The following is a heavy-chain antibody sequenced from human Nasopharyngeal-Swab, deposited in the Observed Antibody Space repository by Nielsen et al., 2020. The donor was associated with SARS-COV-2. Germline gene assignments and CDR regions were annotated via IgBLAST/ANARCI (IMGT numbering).Heavy chain of an antibody. Sequence: GGSLRLSCVASGITLSDYGMAWVRQVPGKGLEWVSSINYSGVNTHYAESVKGRFTISRDNSRNTLFLQMNSPRAEDTAIYYCAKRLWDTDVWGKGTTVTVSS. CDR3: AKRLWDTDV. J-gene: IGHJ6*03. D-gene: IGHD7-27*01. CDR1: GITLSDYG. V-gene: IGHV3-23*01. CDR2: INYSGVNT.